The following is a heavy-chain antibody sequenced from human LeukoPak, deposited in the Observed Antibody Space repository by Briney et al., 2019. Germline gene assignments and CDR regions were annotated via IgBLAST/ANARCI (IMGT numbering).Heavy chain of an antibody. CDR1: GYTFTSYG. CDR2: NSAYNGNT. D-gene: IGHD2-8*01. J-gene: IGHJ4*02. CDR3: ARDERTYCTNGVCPYFDY. Sequence: ASVKVSCKASGYTFTSYGISWVRQAPGQGLEWMGWNSAYNGNTNYAQKLQGRVTVTTDTSTSTAYMELRSLRSDDTAVYYCARDERTYCTNGVCPYFDYWGQGTLVTVSS. V-gene: IGHV1-18*01.